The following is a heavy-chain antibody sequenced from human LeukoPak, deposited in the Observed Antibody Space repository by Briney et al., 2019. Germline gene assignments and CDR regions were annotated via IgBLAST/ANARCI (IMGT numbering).Heavy chain of an antibody. CDR2: INHSGST. Sequence: SETLSLTYAVYGGSFSGYYWSWIRQPPGKGLEWIGEINHSGSTNYNPTLKSRVTISVDTSKNQFSLKLSSVTAADTAVYYCARGSGPQDYWGQGTLVTVSS. D-gene: IGHD1-1*01. V-gene: IGHV4-34*01. J-gene: IGHJ4*02. CDR3: ARGSGPQDY. CDR1: GGSFSGYY.